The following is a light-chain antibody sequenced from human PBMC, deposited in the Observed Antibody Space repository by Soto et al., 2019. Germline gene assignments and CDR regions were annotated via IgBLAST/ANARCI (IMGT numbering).Light chain of an antibody. CDR2: GAS. CDR1: QRVSSI. J-gene: IGKJ3*01. CDR3: HQYNNWPPFT. V-gene: IGKV3-15*01. Sequence: EIAKTPAPATLSVSPREIITISCSASQRVSSILAWYQQKPGQAPRLLIYGASTRSAGIPARFSGSWSGTECTLTMSSLQSEAFAGYYCHQYNNWPPFTFGPGTKVDIK.